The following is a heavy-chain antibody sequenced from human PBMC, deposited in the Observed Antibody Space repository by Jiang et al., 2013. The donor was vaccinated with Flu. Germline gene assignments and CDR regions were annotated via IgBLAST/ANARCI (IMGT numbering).Heavy chain of an antibody. CDR1: GFTFSSYS. J-gene: IGHJ4*02. Sequence: GVVQPGRSLRLSCAASGFTFSSYSLNWVRQAPGKGLEWVSSISGSSSYIYYADSVKGRFTISRDNANNSLFLQMNSLRVEDSAVYYCARAPRSAAGTDFDYWGQGTLVTVSS. D-gene: IGHD6-13*01. CDR3: ARAPRSAAGTDFDY. V-gene: IGHV3-21*01. CDR2: ISGSSSYI.